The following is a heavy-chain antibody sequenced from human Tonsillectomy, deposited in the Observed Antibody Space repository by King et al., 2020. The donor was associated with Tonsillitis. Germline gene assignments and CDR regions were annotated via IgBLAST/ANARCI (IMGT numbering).Heavy chain of an antibody. CDR3: ARDLTNSYDSSRYFYAAGDAFDI. CDR2: IIPIFGTS. J-gene: IGHJ3*02. CDR1: GGTFSSYA. D-gene: IGHD3-22*01. V-gene: IGHV1-69*01. Sequence: VQLVQSGAEVKKPGSSVKVSCKASGGTFSSYAISWVRQAPGQGLEWMGGIIPIFGTSNYAQKFQGRVTITADESTSTAYLDLSSLRSEDTAVYYCARDLTNSYDSSRYFYAAGDAFDIWGQGTMVTVSS.